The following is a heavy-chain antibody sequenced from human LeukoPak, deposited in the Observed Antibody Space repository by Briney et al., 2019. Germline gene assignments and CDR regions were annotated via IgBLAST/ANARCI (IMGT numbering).Heavy chain of an antibody. J-gene: IGHJ4*02. D-gene: IGHD2-15*01. V-gene: IGHV4-59*12. CDR2: IYDSGNT. CDR1: GGSISSYY. CDR3: ARNFPGVGCSGGSCYDY. Sequence: SSETLSLTCTVSGGSISSYYWSWIRQPPGKGLEWIGEIYDSGNTNYNPSLKSRVTISVDKSTNQFSLKLSSVTAADTAVYFCARNFPGVGCSGGSCYDYWGQGTLVTVSS.